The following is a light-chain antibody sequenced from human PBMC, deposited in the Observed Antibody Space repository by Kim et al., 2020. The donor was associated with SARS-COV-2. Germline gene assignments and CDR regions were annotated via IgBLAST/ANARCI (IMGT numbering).Light chain of an antibody. CDR2: DVS. V-gene: IGLV2-14*03. CDR3: SSHTSTNTLV. J-gene: IGLJ2*01. Sequence: GQSITISCTGFTSDLGGYNYVSWYQQHPGKAPKLMIYDVSNRPSGLSNRFSGSKFGNTASLTISGLQTEDEADYYCSSHTSTNTLVFGGGTQLTVL. CDR1: TSDLGGYNY.